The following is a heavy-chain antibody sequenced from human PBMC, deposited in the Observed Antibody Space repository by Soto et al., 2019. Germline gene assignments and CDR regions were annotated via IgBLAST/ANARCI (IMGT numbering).Heavy chain of an antibody. CDR2: ISWNSGSI. CDR1: GFTFVDYA. CDR3: ATENSSSWLNYYHYYGMDV. J-gene: IGHJ6*02. V-gene: IGHV3-9*01. D-gene: IGHD6-13*01. Sequence: SLRLSCAASGFTFVDYAMHWVRQAPGKGRGWVSGISWNSGSIGYADSVKGRFTISRDNAKNSLYLQMNSLRAEDTALYYCATENSSSWLNYYHYYGMDVWGQGTTVTVSS.